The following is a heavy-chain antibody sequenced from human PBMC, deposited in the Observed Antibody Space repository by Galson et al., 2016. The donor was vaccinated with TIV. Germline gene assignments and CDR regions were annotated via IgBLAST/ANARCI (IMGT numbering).Heavy chain of an antibody. D-gene: IGHD3-16*01. Sequence: SETLSLTCTVSGGSISSYHWTWIRQPPGKGLEWIGYIYYTGSTTYNPSLKSRVTISVDTSKNQFSLKLSSVTAADTAVYYCATGGQGFGTFDYWGQGTLITVSS. J-gene: IGHJ4*02. V-gene: IGHV4-59*08. CDR2: IYYTGST. CDR1: GGSISSYH. CDR3: ATGGQGFGTFDY.